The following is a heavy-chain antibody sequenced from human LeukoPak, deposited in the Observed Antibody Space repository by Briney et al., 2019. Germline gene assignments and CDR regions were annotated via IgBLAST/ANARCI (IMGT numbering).Heavy chain of an antibody. D-gene: IGHD5-18*01. V-gene: IGHV3-7*01. CDR2: INQDGSEK. CDR3: ARDPSRRYTYGYGDS. J-gene: IGHJ4*02. Sequence: GGSLRLSCAASGFTFSGYWMNWVRQPPGKGLEGVANINQDGSEKYYVDSVKGRCTISRDNARSSLYLQMNSLRAEDTGLYYCARDPSRRYTYGYGDSWGQGTLVTVSS. CDR1: GFTFSGYW.